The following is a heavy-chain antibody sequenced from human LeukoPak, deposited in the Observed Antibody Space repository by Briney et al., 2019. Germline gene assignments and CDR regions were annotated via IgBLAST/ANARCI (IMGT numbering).Heavy chain of an antibody. CDR3: AREGRKSRGVDIVRKKETGYYYYMDV. J-gene: IGHJ6*03. CDR2: IKQDVTEK. D-gene: IGHD2-15*01. V-gene: IGHV3-7*01. CDR1: GFTFSSYW. Sequence: GSLRLSCASSGFTFSSYWMSWVRLAPGKGLEWVAYIKQDVTEKYYVGSVKGRFSISRDNAKNSLYLQMNSLRAEDTAVYYCAREGRKSRGVDIVRKKETGYYYYMDVWGKGTTVTVSS.